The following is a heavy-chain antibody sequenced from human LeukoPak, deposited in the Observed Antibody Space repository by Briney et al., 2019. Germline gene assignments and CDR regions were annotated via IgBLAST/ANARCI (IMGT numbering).Heavy chain of an antibody. CDR2: IYYSGST. J-gene: IGHJ5*02. V-gene: IGHV4-59*13. CDR3: ARDNGAQFDP. Sequence: PSETLSLTCTVSGGSISSYYWSWIRQPPGKGLEWVGYIYYSGSTNYNPSLKSRVTISVDTSKNQFSLKLSSVTAADTAVYYCARDNGAQFDPWGQGTLVTVSS. CDR1: GGSISSYY.